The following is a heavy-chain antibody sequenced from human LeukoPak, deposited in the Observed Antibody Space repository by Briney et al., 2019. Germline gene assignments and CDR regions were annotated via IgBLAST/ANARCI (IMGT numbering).Heavy chain of an antibody. CDR1: GGSFSGYH. CDR3: ARVSPSYYDFWSGYPPGWIDP. D-gene: IGHD3-3*01. J-gene: IGHJ5*02. Sequence: SETLSLTCGVYGGSFSGYHWNWIRQPPGEGLEWIGEINHSGSTNYNPSLKSRVTISVDTSKNQFSLKLSSVTAADTAVYYCARVSPSYYDFWSGYPPGWIDPWGQGTLVTVSS. CDR2: INHSGST. V-gene: IGHV4-34*01.